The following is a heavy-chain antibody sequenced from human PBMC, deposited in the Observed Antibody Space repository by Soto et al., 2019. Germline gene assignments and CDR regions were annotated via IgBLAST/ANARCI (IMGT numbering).Heavy chain of an antibody. V-gene: IGHV4-39*01. Sequence: PSETLSLTCNVSGGSISRSSYYWGWIRQPPGKGLEWIGSMYYSGSTYYNPSLKSRVTIFIDTPKNQLSLKLTSVTAADTAVYYCSSRAPEGFDTWGQGTLVTVSS. CDR2: MYYSGST. CDR1: GGSISRSSYY. J-gene: IGHJ5*02. CDR3: SSRAPEGFDT.